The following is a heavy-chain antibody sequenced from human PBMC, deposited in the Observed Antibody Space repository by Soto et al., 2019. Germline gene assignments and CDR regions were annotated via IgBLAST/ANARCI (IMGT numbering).Heavy chain of an antibody. CDR3: ARYPWIQLWSPYGMDV. V-gene: IGHV1-2*02. Sequence: GASVKVSCKASGYTFTGYYMHWVRQAPGQGLEWMGWINPNSGGTNYAQKFQGRVTMTRDTSINTAYMELSRLRSDDTAVYYCARYPWIQLWSPYGMDVWGQGTTVTVSS. D-gene: IGHD5-18*01. CDR1: GYTFTGYY. CDR2: INPNSGGT. J-gene: IGHJ6*02.